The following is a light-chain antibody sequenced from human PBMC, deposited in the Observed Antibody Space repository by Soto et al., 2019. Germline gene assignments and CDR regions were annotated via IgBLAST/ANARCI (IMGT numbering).Light chain of an antibody. Sequence: EIVLTQSPATLSVSQGERASLSFRASQSVSINLAWYQQKPGQTPRLLIFGASTRATGIPARFSGSGSGTEFTLTISSLQPEDFAVYYCQQYAVWPPQTFGQGTKVDIK. CDR1: QSVSIN. J-gene: IGKJ1*01. V-gene: IGKV3-15*01. CDR3: QQYAVWPPQT. CDR2: GAS.